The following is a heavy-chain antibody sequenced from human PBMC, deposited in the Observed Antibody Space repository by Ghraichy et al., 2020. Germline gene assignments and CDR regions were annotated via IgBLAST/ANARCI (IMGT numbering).Heavy chain of an antibody. J-gene: IGHJ2*01. CDR1: GGSISSSRYY. Sequence: SETLSLTCTVSGGSISSSRYYWGWIRQPPGKGLEWIGSIYYSGSTYYNPSLKSRVTLSVDTSKNQFSLKLRSVTAADTAVYYCAGEFHYYDSSGYYPVWYFDLWGRGTLVTVSS. V-gene: IGHV4-39*07. CDR2: IYYSGST. D-gene: IGHD3-22*01. CDR3: AGEFHYYDSSGYYPVWYFDL.